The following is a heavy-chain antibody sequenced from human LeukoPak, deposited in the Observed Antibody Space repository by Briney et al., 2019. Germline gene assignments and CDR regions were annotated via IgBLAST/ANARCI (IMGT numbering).Heavy chain of an antibody. CDR2: ISYDGSNK. D-gene: IGHD6-13*01. J-gene: IGHJ4*02. CDR1: GFTFSSDA. V-gene: IGHV3-30-3*01. CDR3: EVAAAVGYY. Sequence: PGGSLRLSCAASGFTFSSDAMHWGRQAPGKGLEWVALISYDGSNKSYADSVKGRFTISRDNSTNTLYLHMHSLSAEDTAVYYCEVAAAVGYYWGQGTLVTVSS.